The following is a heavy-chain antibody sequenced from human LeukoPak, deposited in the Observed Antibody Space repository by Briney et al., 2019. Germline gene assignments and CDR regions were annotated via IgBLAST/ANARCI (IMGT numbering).Heavy chain of an antibody. CDR1: GGSISSGDYY. V-gene: IGHV4-30-4*08. Sequence: SQTLSLTCTVSGGSISSGDYYWSWIRQPPGKGLEWIGYIYYSGSTYYNPSLKSRVTISVDTSKNQFSLKLSSVTAADTTVYYCARLGYYYYYMDVWGKGTTVTVSS. CDR2: IYYSGST. CDR3: ARLGYYYYYMDV. J-gene: IGHJ6*03.